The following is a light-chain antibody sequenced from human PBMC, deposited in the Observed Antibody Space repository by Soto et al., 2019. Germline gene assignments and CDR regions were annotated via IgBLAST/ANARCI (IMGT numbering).Light chain of an antibody. CDR3: ASYTRTTTLV. CDR2: DVN. Sequence: QSVLTQPPSVSAAPGQKVTISCSGSSSNIGNNYVSWYQQLPGTAPKLLIYDVNNRPSGISYRFSGSKSGNTASLTISGLQAEDEADYYCASYTRTTTLVFGGGTQLTVL. J-gene: IGLJ2*01. V-gene: IGLV1-51*01. CDR1: SSNIGNNY.